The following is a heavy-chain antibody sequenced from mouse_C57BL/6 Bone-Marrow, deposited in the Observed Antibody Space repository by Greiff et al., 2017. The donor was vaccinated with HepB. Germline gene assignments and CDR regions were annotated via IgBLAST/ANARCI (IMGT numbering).Heavy chain of an antibody. CDR2: IYPRSGNT. J-gene: IGHJ1*03. CDR3: ARSGIITTVVADWYFDV. V-gene: IGHV1-81*01. D-gene: IGHD1-1*01. Sequence: VQVVESGAELARPGASVKLSCKASGYTFTSYGISWVKQRTGQGLEWIGEIYPRSGNTYYNEKFKGKATLTADKSSSTAYMELRSLTSEDSAVYFCARSGIITTVVADWYFDVWGTGTTVTVSS. CDR1: GYTFTSYG.